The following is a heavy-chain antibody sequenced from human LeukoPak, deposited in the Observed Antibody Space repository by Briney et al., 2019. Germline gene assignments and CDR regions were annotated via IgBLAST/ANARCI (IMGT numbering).Heavy chain of an antibody. J-gene: IGHJ3*02. CDR1: GGSIIGNY. Sequence: PSETLSLTCTVSGGSIIGNYWSWIRQPPGKGLEWIGYINYSETTNYNPSLKRRVTISVDTSKNQFSLRLSSVTAADTAVYYCARGIFGMVINGFDIWGQGTMVTVSS. CDR3: ARGIFGMVINGFDI. CDR2: INYSETT. V-gene: IGHV4-59*01. D-gene: IGHD3-3*01.